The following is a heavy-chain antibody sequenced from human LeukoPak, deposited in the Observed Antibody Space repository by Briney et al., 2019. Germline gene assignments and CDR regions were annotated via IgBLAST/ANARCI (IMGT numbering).Heavy chain of an antibody. Sequence: ASVKVSCKASGYTFSVYGITWVRQAPGQGLEWMGWISVYDGNTNYAQKLQGRVTMTTDTSTSTAYMELRSLRSDDTAVYYCARADEQYSSGWSYYFDYWGQGTLVTVSS. V-gene: IGHV1-18*01. CDR2: ISVYDGNT. CDR3: ARADEQYSSGWSYYFDY. J-gene: IGHJ4*02. CDR1: GYTFSVYG. D-gene: IGHD6-19*01.